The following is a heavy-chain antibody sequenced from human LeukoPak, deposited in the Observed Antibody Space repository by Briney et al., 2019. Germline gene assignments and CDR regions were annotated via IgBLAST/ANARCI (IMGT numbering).Heavy chain of an antibody. CDR2: LYSGGST. CDR3: AGDGVAGTSDAFDI. CDR1: GFTVSSNY. V-gene: IGHV3-66*01. D-gene: IGHD6-19*01. J-gene: IGHJ3*02. Sequence: PGGSLRLSCAVSGFTVSSNYMSWVRQAPGKGLEWVSVLYSGGSTYYADSVKGRFTISRDNSKNTLYLQMNSLRAEDTAVYYCAGDGVAGTSDAFDIWGQGTMVTVSS.